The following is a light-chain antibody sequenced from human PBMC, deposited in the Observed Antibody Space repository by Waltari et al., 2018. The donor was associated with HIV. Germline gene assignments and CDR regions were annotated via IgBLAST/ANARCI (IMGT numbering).Light chain of an antibody. CDR2: GAS. CDR3: QQYGSSPYS. J-gene: IGKJ2*03. CDR1: QTLNNNY. Sequence: EVELTQSPDTLSLSPGETATLSCRATQTLNNNYLAWYQQRPGQAPRLLIDGASSRATGISDRFSGSGSETDFTLTITRLGPEDSAVYWCQQYGSSPYSFGQGTKLEI. V-gene: IGKV3-20*01.